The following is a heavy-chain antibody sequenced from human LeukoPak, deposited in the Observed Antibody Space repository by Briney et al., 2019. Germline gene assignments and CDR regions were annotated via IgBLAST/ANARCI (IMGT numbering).Heavy chain of an antibody. J-gene: IGHJ4*02. CDR3: ARTRGYSGYDSGDFDY. D-gene: IGHD5-12*01. Sequence: KVSGPALVKPTQTLTLTCTFSGFSLSTSGMCVSWIRQPPGKALEWLALIDWDDDKYYSTSLKAWLTISKDTSKNQVVLTMTNMDPVDTATYYCARTRGYSGYDSGDFDYWGQGTLVTVSS. V-gene: IGHV2-70*01. CDR2: IDWDDDK. CDR1: GFSLSTSGMC.